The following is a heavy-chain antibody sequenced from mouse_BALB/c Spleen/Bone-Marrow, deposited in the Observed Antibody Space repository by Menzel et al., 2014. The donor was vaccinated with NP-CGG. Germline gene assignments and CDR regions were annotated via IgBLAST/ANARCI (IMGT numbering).Heavy chain of an antibody. CDR2: ISTYSGNT. J-gene: IGHJ1*01. CDR1: GYTFTDYA. CDR3: ARSYYGSSWYSDV. V-gene: IGHV1-67*01. Sequence: ESGPELVRPGVSVKISCKGSGYTFTDYAMHWVKRSHAKSLEWIGVISTYSGNTNYNQKFKGKATMTVDKSSSTAYMELARLAAEDSAIYYCARSYYGSSWYSDVWGAGTTVTVSS. D-gene: IGHD1-1*01.